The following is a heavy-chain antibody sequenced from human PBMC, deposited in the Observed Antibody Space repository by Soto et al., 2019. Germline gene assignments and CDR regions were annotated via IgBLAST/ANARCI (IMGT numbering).Heavy chain of an antibody. Sequence: SVEVSCEASGGTFSSYAIRWVRHAPGQGLEWMGGIIPIFGTANYAQKFQGRVTITADESTSTAYMELSSLRSEDTAVYYCASGSGSNRNAFDIWGQGTMVTVSS. CDR3: ASGSGSNRNAFDI. CDR2: IIPIFGTA. V-gene: IGHV1-69*13. J-gene: IGHJ3*02. CDR1: GGTFSSYA. D-gene: IGHD3-3*01.